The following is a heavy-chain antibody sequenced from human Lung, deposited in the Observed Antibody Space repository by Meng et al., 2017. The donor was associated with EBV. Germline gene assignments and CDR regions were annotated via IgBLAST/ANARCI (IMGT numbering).Heavy chain of an antibody. CDR3: ARVAPSGYRYFDY. D-gene: IGHD3-3*01. CDR2: INTNTGNP. V-gene: IGHV7-4-1*02. CDR1: GYTFINYA. Sequence: QVQQGQSGSELQKPGASVTVSCKASGYTFINYAMNWVRQAPGQGLEWMGWINTNTGNPTYAQGFTRRFVFSLDTSFRTAYLQISSLKAEDTAVYYCARVAPSGYRYFDYWGQGTLVTVSS. J-gene: IGHJ4*02.